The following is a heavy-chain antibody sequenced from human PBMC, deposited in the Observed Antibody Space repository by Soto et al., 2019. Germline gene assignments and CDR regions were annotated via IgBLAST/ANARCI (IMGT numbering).Heavy chain of an antibody. Sequence: GGSLRLSCAASGFSFSSSSMAWVRQAPGKGLEWVSSISCGGERTYYGASVKGRFTISRDNSKNTLYLQMDSLRAEDTAVYYFVSPPLPATTSDYSGQGLLVTVSS. CDR1: GFSFSSSS. CDR2: ISCGGERT. CDR3: VSPPLPATTSDY. V-gene: IGHV3-23*01. J-gene: IGHJ4*02.